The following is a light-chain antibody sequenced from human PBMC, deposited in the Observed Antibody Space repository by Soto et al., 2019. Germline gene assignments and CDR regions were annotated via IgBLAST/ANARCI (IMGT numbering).Light chain of an antibody. J-gene: IGKJ5*01. CDR2: GAS. CDR1: QSISSSS. Sequence: EIVLTQSPGTLSLSPGERATLSCRASQSISSSSLAWYQQKPGQAPRLLIYGASSRATGIPDRFSGSGSGTDFTLTISRLEPEDFAVFYCQQYGTSPITFGQGTRLEIK. V-gene: IGKV3-20*01. CDR3: QQYGTSPIT.